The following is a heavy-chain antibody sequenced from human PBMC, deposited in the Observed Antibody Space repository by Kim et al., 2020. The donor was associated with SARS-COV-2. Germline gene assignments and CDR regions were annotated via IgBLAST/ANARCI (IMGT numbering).Heavy chain of an antibody. V-gene: IGHV3-9*01. CDR3: AKDMRGGASGMDV. J-gene: IGHJ6*02. Sequence: YADSVKGRFTISRDNAKNSLYLQMNSLRAEDTALYYCAKDMRGGASGMDVWGQGTTVTVSS. D-gene: IGHD1-26*01.